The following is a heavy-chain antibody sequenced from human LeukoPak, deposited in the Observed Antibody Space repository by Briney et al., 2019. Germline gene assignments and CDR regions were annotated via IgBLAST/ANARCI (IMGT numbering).Heavy chain of an antibody. CDR2: IRYDGSNK. J-gene: IGHJ4*02. CDR3: AKDLSSSFYFDY. Sequence: PEGSLRLSCAASGFTFNSYGTHLVRQAPGKGLEWVAFIRYDGSNKYYADSVKGRFTISRDNSKNTLYLQMNSPRAEDTAVYYCAKDLSSSFYFDYWGQGTLVTVSS. V-gene: IGHV3-30*02. D-gene: IGHD6-6*01. CDR1: GFTFNSYG.